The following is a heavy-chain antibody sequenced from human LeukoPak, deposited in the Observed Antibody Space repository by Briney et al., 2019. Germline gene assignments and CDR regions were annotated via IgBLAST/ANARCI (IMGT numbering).Heavy chain of an antibody. J-gene: IGHJ4*02. CDR1: GFTFSSHA. D-gene: IGHD6-13*01. CDR3: ARSGIAAAGAKMGDY. V-gene: IGHV3-23*01. Sequence: GGSLRLSCAASGFTFSSHAMGWVRQAPGKGLEWVSSITGSGGSTYYGDSVKGRFTISRDNSKNTLYLQMNSLRAEDTAVYYCARSGIAAAGAKMGDYWGQGTLVTVSS. CDR2: ITGSGGST.